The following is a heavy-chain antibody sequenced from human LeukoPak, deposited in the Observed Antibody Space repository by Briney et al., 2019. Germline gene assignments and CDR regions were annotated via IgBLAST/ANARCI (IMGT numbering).Heavy chain of an antibody. CDR1: GASISSYY. CDR3: ARGLYDCSSTSCYRYFDY. J-gene: IGHJ4*02. Sequence: SETLSLTCTVSGASISSYYWSWIRQPPGKGLEWIGYIYYTGNTNYNPSLKSRVTVSVDTSKNQFSLRLTSVTAADTAVYYCARGLYDCSSTSCYRYFDYWGQGTLVTVSS. V-gene: IGHV4-59*01. D-gene: IGHD2-2*01. CDR2: IYYTGNT.